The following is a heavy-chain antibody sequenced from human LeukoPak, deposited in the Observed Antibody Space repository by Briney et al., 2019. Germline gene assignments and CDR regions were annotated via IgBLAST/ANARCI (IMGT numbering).Heavy chain of an antibody. V-gene: IGHV3-30*18. CDR3: AKIESAIDY. J-gene: IGHJ4*02. CDR1: GFPFSDYG. Sequence: GGSLRLSCAASGFPFSDYGMYWVRQAPGKGLEWLAVISHDGSNKYYADSVKGRITISRDNSKNTLYLQMNSLRAEDTAVCYCAKIESAIDYWGQGTLVTVSS. CDR2: ISHDGSNK.